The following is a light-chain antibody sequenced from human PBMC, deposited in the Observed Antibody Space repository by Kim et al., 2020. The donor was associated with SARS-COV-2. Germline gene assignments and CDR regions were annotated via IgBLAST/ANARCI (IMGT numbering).Light chain of an antibody. J-gene: IGKJ5*01. Sequence: DIKMTQSPSSLSASVGDRVTITCRASQSISSYLNWYQQKPGKAPKLLIYAASSLQSGVPSRFSGSGSGTDFTLTISSLQPEDFATHYCKQSYSTPITFGQGTRLEIK. CDR1: QSISSY. CDR2: AAS. CDR3: KQSYSTPIT. V-gene: IGKV1-39*01.